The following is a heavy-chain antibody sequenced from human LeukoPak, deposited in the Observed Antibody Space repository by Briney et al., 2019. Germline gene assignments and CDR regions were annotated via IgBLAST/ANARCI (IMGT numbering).Heavy chain of an antibody. CDR2: ISYDGSNK. V-gene: IGHV3-30*04. Sequence: GGSLRLSCAASGFTFSSYAMHWVRQAPGKGLEWVAVISYDGSNKYYADSVKGRFTISRDNSKNTLYLQMNSLRAEDTAVYYCARGTYYYDSSGYSTGRAFDIWGQGTMVTVSS. J-gene: IGHJ3*02. D-gene: IGHD3-22*01. CDR1: GFTFSSYA. CDR3: ARGTYYYDSSGYSTGRAFDI.